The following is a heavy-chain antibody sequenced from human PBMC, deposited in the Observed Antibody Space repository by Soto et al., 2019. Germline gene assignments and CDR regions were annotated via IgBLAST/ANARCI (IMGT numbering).Heavy chain of an antibody. D-gene: IGHD1-1*01. CDR2: VYSTGGT. V-gene: IGHV4-59*08. CDR3: VRQGIGNLHGLVDV. Sequence: QVQLQQSGPGLVKSSETLSLTCSVSSGPSSSHNWGWIRQPPGRGLEWIGYVYSTGGTSYNPSLKSRVTLSADTSTNHISLTLTSVTAADTAVYYCVRQGIGNLHGLVDVWGQGTTVRVSS. J-gene: IGHJ6*02. CDR1: SGPSSSHN.